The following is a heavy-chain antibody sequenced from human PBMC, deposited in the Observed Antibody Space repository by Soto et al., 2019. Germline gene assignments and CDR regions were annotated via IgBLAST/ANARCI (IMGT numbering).Heavy chain of an antibody. CDR2: ISANNGNT. CDR3: ARERGIYALDF. CDR1: GYTFTSYG. D-gene: IGHD6-13*01. J-gene: IGHJ4*02. Sequence: QVQLVQSGAEVKKHGASVKVSCKDSGYTFTSYGISWVRQAPGQGLEWMGWISANNGNTNYAQKLQGRVTMTTDTSTSTADMELRSLRSDDTAGYYFARERGIYALDFWGQGALVTVSS. V-gene: IGHV1-18*01.